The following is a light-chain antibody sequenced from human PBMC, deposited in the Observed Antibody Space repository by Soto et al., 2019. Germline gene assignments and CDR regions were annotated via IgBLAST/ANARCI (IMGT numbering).Light chain of an antibody. CDR1: QSISTW. J-gene: IGKJ4*01. Sequence: DIQMTQSPSTLSASVGERVTITCRASQSISTWLAWYQQKPGKAPKLLIYKASSVESGVPSRFSGSGSGTEFNLTISSLQPDDFATYYCQQYNSYPLTFGQGTKLDIK. CDR2: KAS. CDR3: QQYNSYPLT. V-gene: IGKV1-5*03.